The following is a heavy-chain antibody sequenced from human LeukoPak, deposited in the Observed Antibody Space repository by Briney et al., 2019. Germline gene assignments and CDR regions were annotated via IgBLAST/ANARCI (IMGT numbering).Heavy chain of an antibody. CDR2: ISNSAGST. CDR3: AKRASGSGTSLYYFDY. V-gene: IGHV3-23*01. Sequence: QPGGSLRLSCAASGLTFSEYAMSWVRQAPGKGLEWVSVISNSAGSTFYADSVKGRFTISRDNSKNTLYLQMNSLRAEDTAVYYCAKRASGSGTSLYYFDYWGQGTLVTVSS. CDR1: GLTFSEYA. J-gene: IGHJ4*02. D-gene: IGHD3-10*01.